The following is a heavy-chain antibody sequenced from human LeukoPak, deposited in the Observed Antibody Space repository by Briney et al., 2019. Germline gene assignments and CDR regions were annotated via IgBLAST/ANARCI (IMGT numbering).Heavy chain of an antibody. Sequence: ASVKVSCKASGYTFTGYYMHWVRQAPGQGLEWMGWINPSSGGTNYAQKFQGRVTMTRDTSISTAYMELSRLRSDDTAVYYCARETPYSSSCFDYWGQGTLVTVSS. D-gene: IGHD6-6*01. CDR2: INPSSGGT. J-gene: IGHJ4*02. CDR1: GYTFTGYY. V-gene: IGHV1-2*02. CDR3: ARETPYSSSCFDY.